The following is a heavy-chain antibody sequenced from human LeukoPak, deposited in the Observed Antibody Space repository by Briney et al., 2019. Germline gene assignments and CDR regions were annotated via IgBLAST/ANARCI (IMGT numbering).Heavy chain of an antibody. D-gene: IGHD3-10*01. Sequence: RSGGSLRLSCAASGFTFSSQAMHWVRQAPGKGLEWVAVVSYDGSNEYYADSVKGRFTVPRDNSKNTLYLQMNSLRAEDTAVYYCAKDGVRGVIIAGDYWGQGTLVTVSS. CDR1: GFTFSSQA. V-gene: IGHV3-30*04. CDR2: VSYDGSNE. CDR3: AKDGVRGVIIAGDY. J-gene: IGHJ4*02.